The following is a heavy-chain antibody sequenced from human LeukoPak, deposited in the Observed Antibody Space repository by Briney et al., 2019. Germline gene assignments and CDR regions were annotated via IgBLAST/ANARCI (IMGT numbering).Heavy chain of an antibody. CDR2: IYYSGST. V-gene: IGHV4-59*01. J-gene: IGHJ4*02. D-gene: IGHD4-17*01. CDR3: ARDVDNDYGDYGAFDY. CDR1: GGSISSYY. Sequence: SETLSLTCTVSGGSISSYYWSWIRQPPGKGLEWIGYIYYSGSTNYNPSLKSRVTISVDTSKNQFSLELSSVTAADTAVYYCARDVDNDYGDYGAFDYWGQGTLVTVSS.